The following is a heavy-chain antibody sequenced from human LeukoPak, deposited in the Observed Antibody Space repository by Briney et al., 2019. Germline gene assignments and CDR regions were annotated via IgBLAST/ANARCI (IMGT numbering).Heavy chain of an antibody. CDR2: IHPVDSET. V-gene: IGHV5-51*01. CDR1: GDSFTNYW. D-gene: IGHD3-10*01. CDR3: ARRHYYGWEGGDY. Sequence: GECLKISCKDFGDSFTNYWIGWVRQIPGKGLEWVGIIHPVDSETLYSPSFQGQVTISADVSITTVYLQWSSLKASDSAIYYCARRHYYGWEGGDYWGQGTLVTVSS. J-gene: IGHJ4*02.